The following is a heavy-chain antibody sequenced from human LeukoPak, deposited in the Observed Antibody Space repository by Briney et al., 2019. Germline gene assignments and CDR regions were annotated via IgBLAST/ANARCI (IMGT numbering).Heavy chain of an antibody. CDR1: GGSISSSSYY. CDR3: ARGGVVVVPKTLYYYGMDV. J-gene: IGHJ6*02. Sequence: SETLSLTCTVSGGSISSSSYYWGWIRQPPGKGLEWIGSIYYSGSTYYNPSLKSRVTISVDTSKNQISLKLSSVTAADTAVYYCARGGVVVVPKTLYYYGMDVWGQGTTVTVSS. D-gene: IGHD2-15*01. V-gene: IGHV4-39*01. CDR2: IYYSGST.